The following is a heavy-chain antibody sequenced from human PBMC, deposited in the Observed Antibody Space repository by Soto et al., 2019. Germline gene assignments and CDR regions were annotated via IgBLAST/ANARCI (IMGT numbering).Heavy chain of an antibody. CDR2: IYPGDSDT. D-gene: IGHD4-17*01. CDR1: GYSFTSYW. J-gene: IGHJ6*04. CDR3: ARLLQTTVYYYYGMDV. V-gene: IGHV5-51*01. Sequence: GESLKISCKGSGYSFTSYWIGWVRHMPGKGLEWMGIIYPGDSDTRYSPSFHGQVTISADKSISTAYLQWSSLKASDTAMYYCARLLQTTVYYYYGMDVWGKGPTVTNS.